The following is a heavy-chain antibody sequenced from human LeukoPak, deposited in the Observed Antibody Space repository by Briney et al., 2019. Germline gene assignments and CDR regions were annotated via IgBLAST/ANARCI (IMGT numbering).Heavy chain of an antibody. V-gene: IGHV4-4*07. D-gene: IGHD4-11*01. J-gene: IGHJ4*02. CDR2: IYSSGST. Sequence: SQTLSLTCTVSGGSISSYYWSWIRQPAGKGPEWIGRIYSSGSTNYNPSLNSRVTMSVDTSKNQFSLKLNSVTAADTAVYYCAREGYYSSLDYWGQGTLVTVSS. CDR3: AREGYYSSLDY. CDR1: GGSISSYY.